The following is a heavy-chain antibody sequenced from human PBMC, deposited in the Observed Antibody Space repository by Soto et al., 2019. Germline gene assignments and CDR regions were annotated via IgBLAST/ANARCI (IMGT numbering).Heavy chain of an antibody. V-gene: IGHV4-59*12. J-gene: IGHJ3*02. D-gene: IGHD1-26*01. Sequence: CTVSGGAISSDYWSWIRQPPGKGLEWIGYIYYSGSTYYNPSLKSRVTISVDTSKNQFSLKLSSVTAADTAVYYCARGGSYHDAFDIWGQGTMVTVSS. CDR3: ARGGSYHDAFDI. CDR2: IYYSGST. CDR1: GGAISSDY.